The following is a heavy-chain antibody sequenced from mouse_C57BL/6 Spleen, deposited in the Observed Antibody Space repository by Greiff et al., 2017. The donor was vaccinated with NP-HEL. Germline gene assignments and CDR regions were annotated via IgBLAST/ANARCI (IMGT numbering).Heavy chain of an antibody. CDR3: ARRDSRAMDY. CDR1: GFSLTSYG. CDR2: IWSGGST. Sequence: VQLQESGPGLVQPSQSLSITCTVSGFSLTSYGVHWVRQSPGKGLEWLGVIWSGGSTDYNAAFISRLSISKDNSKSQVFFKMNSLQADDTAIYYCARRDSRAMDYWGQGTSVTVSS. D-gene: IGHD3-3*01. V-gene: IGHV2-2*01. J-gene: IGHJ4*01.